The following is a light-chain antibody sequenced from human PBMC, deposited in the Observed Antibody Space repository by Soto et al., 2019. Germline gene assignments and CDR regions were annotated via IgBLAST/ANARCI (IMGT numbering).Light chain of an antibody. V-gene: IGLV2-8*01. Sequence: QSALAQPPSASGSPGQSVTISCTATSSAVGSFNSVCWHQQHPGKAPKLMIYEVNKRATGVPDRFSGSKSGNTASLTVSGLQAEDEADYYCSSYAGSYTFVFGTGTKVTVL. J-gene: IGLJ1*01. CDR1: SSAVGSFNS. CDR3: SSYAGSYTFV. CDR2: EVN.